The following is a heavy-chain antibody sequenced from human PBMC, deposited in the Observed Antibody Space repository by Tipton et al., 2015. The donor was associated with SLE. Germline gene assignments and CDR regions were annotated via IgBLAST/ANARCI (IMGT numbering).Heavy chain of an antibody. CDR2: MHHNGST. V-gene: IGHV4-38-2*02. Sequence: TLSLTCTVSLYSIGSGFYWDWVRRPPGKGLEWIATMHHNGSTYYNPSLRSRVTISMDTSRNQFSLGLKSVTAADTAAYYCATGHFDYWGQGSLVTVSS. CDR3: ATGHFDY. CDR1: LYSIGSGFY. D-gene: IGHD1-14*01. J-gene: IGHJ4*02.